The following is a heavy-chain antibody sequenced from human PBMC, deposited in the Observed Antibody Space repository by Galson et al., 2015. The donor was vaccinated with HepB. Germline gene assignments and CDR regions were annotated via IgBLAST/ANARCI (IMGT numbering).Heavy chain of an antibody. Sequence: SEPLSLTCAVYGGSFSGYYWSWIRQPPGRGLEWIGEINHSGSTNYNPSLKSRVTISVDTSKNQFSLKLSSVTAADTAVYYCARGCSSSWSYYYYYGMDVWGQGTTVTVSS. CDR1: GGSFSGYY. J-gene: IGHJ6*02. CDR3: ARGCSSSWSYYYYYGMDV. V-gene: IGHV4-34*01. D-gene: IGHD6-13*01. CDR2: INHSGST.